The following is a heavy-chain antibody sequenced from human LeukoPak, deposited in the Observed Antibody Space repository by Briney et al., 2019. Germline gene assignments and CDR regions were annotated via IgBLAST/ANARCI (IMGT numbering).Heavy chain of an antibody. CDR2: IYYSGRT. CDR3: ASRKLGNDY. D-gene: IGHD7-27*01. Sequence: SETLSLTCTVSGGSISSSSYYWGWIRQPPGKGLEWIGSIYYSGRTFYNPSLKSRVTISVDTSKNQFSLKLTSVTAADTAVYYCASRKLGNDYWGQGTLVTVSS. J-gene: IGHJ4*01. V-gene: IGHV4-39*07. CDR1: GGSISSSSYY.